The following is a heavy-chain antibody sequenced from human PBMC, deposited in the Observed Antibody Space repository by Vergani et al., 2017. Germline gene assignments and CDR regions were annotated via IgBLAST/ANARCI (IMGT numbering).Heavy chain of an antibody. CDR2: ISWDGGST. Sequence: EVQLVESGGVVVQPGGSLRLSFAASVFTFDDYAMHWVRQAPGKGLEWVSLISWDGGSTYYADSVKGRFTISRDNSKNSLYLQMNSLRAEDTALYYCAKDGGWLQLLGYFDYWGQGTLVNVYS. CDR1: VFTFDDYA. V-gene: IGHV3-43D*03. J-gene: IGHJ4*02. CDR3: AKDGGWLQLLGYFDY. D-gene: IGHD5-24*01.